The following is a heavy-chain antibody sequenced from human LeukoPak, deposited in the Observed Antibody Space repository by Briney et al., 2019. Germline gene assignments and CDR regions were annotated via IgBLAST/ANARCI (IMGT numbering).Heavy chain of an antibody. Sequence: GGSLRLSCAASGFTVSSNYMSWVRQAPGKGLEWVSVIYSGGSTYYADSVKGRFTISRDNSKNTLYLQMNSLRAEDTAVYYCAKPGEDGYNPFYSFYPEYWGQGTLVTVSS. J-gene: IGHJ4*02. CDR3: AKPGEDGYNPFYSFYPEY. CDR1: GFTVSSNY. CDR2: IYSGGST. V-gene: IGHV3-53*05. D-gene: IGHD5-24*01.